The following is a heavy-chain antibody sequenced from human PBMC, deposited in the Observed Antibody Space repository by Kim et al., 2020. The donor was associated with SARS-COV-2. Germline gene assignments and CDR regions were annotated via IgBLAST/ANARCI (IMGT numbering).Heavy chain of an antibody. CDR2: INHSGST. CDR3: AGGKYQLLYWSQLGGMDV. Sequence: SETLSLTCAVYGGSFSGYYWSWIRQPPGKGLEWIGEINHSGSTNYNPSLKSRVTISVDTSKNQFSLKLSSVTAADPAVYYCAGGKYQLLYWSQLGGMDVWGQGTTVTGSS. J-gene: IGHJ6*02. CDR1: GGSFSGYY. D-gene: IGHD2-2*02. V-gene: IGHV4-34*01.